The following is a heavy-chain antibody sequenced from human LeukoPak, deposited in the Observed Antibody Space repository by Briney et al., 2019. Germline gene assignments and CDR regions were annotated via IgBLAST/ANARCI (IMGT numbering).Heavy chain of an antibody. Sequence: PGGSLRLSCSASGFSFSAYAMHWVRQAPGQGLEYVSAITSTGGTTFYADSVKDRFTISRDNSKNTVYLQMNSLRAEDTAVYYCARGNNYGYPLEFDYWGQGTLVTVSS. J-gene: IGHJ4*02. CDR3: ARGNNYGYPLEFDY. CDR1: GFSFSAYA. CDR2: ITSTGGTT. D-gene: IGHD5-18*01. V-gene: IGHV3-64*04.